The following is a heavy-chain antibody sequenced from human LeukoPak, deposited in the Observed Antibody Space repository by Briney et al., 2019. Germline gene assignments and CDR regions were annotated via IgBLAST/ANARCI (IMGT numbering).Heavy chain of an antibody. Sequence: ASAKVSCKASGYTFTSYGISWVRQAPGQGLEWMGWISAYNGNTNYAQKLQGRVTMTTDTSTSTAYMELRSLRSDDTAVYYCARFSSSWYGNYYMDVWGKGTTVTVSS. CDR2: ISAYNGNT. CDR1: GYTFTSYG. CDR3: ARFSSSWYGNYYMDV. V-gene: IGHV1-18*01. D-gene: IGHD6-13*01. J-gene: IGHJ6*03.